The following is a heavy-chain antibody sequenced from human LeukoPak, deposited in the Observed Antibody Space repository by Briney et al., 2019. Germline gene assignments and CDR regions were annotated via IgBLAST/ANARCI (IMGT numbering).Heavy chain of an antibody. CDR3: ARDANYYDSSGYHLYFDY. Sequence: SVKVPCKASGGTFSSYAISWVRQAPGQGLEWMGGIIPIFGTANYAQKFQGRVTITADESTSTAYMELSSLRSEDTAVYYCARDANYYDSSGYHLYFDYWGQGTLVTVSS. D-gene: IGHD3-22*01. CDR1: GGTFSSYA. V-gene: IGHV1-69*13. J-gene: IGHJ4*02. CDR2: IIPIFGTA.